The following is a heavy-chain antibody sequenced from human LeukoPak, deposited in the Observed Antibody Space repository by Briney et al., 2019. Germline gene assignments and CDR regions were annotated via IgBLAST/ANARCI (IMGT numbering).Heavy chain of an antibody. J-gene: IGHJ4*02. CDR1: GFSFDDYG. CDR3: ARDLRVVITGSFDS. V-gene: IGHV3-20*04. Sequence: GGSLRLSCAASGFSFDDYGLTWVRQAPGKGLEWVSGTNWNGDSTDYADSVKGRFTISRDNAKNSLHLQMNSLRAEDTALYYCARDLRVVITGSFDSWGQGTLVTVSS. CDR2: TNWNGDST. D-gene: IGHD3-22*01.